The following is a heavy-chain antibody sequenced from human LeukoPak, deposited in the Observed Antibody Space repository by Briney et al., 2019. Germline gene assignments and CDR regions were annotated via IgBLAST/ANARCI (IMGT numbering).Heavy chain of an antibody. CDR1: GFTVSNTY. J-gene: IGHJ6*02. CDR3: ASGRGRASDYYYGMDV. Sequence: GGSLRLSCSASGFTVSNTYMSWVRQAPGKGLEWVSLIYSGGGTYSADSVKGRFTISRDISKNTLYLQMNSLRAEDTAGYYCASGRGRASDYYYGMDVWGQGTTVTVSS. V-gene: IGHV3-53*01. CDR2: IYSGGGT. D-gene: IGHD3-10*01.